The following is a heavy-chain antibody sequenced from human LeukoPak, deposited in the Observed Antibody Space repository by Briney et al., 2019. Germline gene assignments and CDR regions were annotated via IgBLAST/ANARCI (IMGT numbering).Heavy chain of an antibody. V-gene: IGHV3-74*01. CDR2: INPDGTST. D-gene: IGHD2-15*01. Sequence: GRSLRLSCAASGFTFSSYWMHWVRHAPGKGLVWVSRINPDGTSTTYADSVKGRFTISRDNAKNTLYLQMDSLRAEDTAVYYCARWDCSGGNCNSGSRFIDYWGQGTLVTVSS. J-gene: IGHJ4*02. CDR1: GFTFSSYW. CDR3: ARWDCSGGNCNSGSRFIDY.